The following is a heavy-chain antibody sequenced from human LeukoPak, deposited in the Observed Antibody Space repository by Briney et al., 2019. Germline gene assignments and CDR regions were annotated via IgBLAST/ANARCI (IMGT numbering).Heavy chain of an antibody. Sequence: TLSLTXTVSGYSINNNYYWDWIRPPPGKGLDWIANIHRSGKTYYNPALKSRVTRSVDKAKNQFYVKLSSVTAADTAVYYCAREGPMFDAGSYSKSLGYWGQGILVTVSS. V-gene: IGHV4-38-2*02. CDR2: IHRSGKT. J-gene: IGHJ4*02. D-gene: IGHD3-10*01. CDR3: AREGPMFDAGSYSKSLGY. CDR1: GYSINNNYY.